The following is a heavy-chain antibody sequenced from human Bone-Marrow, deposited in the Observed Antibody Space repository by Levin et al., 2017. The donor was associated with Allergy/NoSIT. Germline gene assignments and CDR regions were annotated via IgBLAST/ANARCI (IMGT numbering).Heavy chain of an antibody. CDR2: IYYSGFT. Sequence: SSETLSLTCTVSGGSVSSGSDYWNWIRQPPGKGLEWLGYIYYSGFTNYNPSLKSRVTISVDMSKNQFSLTLSSVSAADTAVYYCARVIAAPPHYDMDVWGQGTTVTVSS. CDR3: ARVIAAPPHYDMDV. D-gene: IGHD6-13*01. J-gene: IGHJ6*02. V-gene: IGHV4-61*01. CDR1: GGSVSSGSDY.